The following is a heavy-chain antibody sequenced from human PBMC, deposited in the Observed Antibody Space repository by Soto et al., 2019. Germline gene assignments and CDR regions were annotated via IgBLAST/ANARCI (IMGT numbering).Heavy chain of an antibody. CDR3: AREKPYEVGATGKLDS. CDR1: GGSIRDSNW. J-gene: IGHJ4*02. D-gene: IGHD1-26*01. Sequence: QVQLQASGPGLVKPSGTLSLTCVVSGGSIRDSNWWSWVRQPPGKGLEWIGEIYHSGSINYNPSPKSRVTIPVDKSTNQFSLNLRSVTAADTAVYFCAREKPYEVGATGKLDSWGQGTLVPVST. V-gene: IGHV4-4*02. CDR2: IYHSGSI.